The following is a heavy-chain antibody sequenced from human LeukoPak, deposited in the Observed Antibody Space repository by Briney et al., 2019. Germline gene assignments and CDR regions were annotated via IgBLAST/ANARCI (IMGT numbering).Heavy chain of an antibody. Sequence: ASVKVSCKASGYTFTSYDINWVRQATGQGLEWMGWMNPNSGNTGYAQKFQGRVTITRDMSTSTAYMELSSLRSEDTAVYYCAAGPYVYDFWSAKTPSSPYYYMDVWGKGTTVTVSS. D-gene: IGHD3-3*01. CDR2: MNPNSGNT. CDR1: GYTFTSYD. CDR3: AAGPYVYDFWSAKTPSSPYYYMDV. V-gene: IGHV1-8*03. J-gene: IGHJ6*03.